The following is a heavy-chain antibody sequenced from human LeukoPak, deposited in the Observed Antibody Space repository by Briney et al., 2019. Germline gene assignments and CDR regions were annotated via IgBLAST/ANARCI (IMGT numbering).Heavy chain of an antibody. CDR2: IARDGCHT. CDR3: SRGRQDPVLHSWAFDI. J-gene: IGHJ3*02. V-gene: IGHV3-30-3*01. CDR1: GLPYKAYF. Sequence: GGSLRLFCAASGLPYKAYFMHWVRQAPGKGREWVADIARDGCHTLYPDPVKGRFTNSRDNSKNTLYLQMNSLRTEGTAVYFWSRGRQDPVLHSWAFDIWGQGTMVTVSS. D-gene: IGHD2-21*01.